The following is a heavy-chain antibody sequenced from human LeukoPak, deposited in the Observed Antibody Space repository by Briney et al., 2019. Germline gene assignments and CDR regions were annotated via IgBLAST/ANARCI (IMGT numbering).Heavy chain of an antibody. V-gene: IGHV4-34*01. D-gene: IGHD2-2*01. J-gene: IGHJ3*02. CDR2: INHSGST. CDR3: ARGRYCSSTSSLCDI. CDR1: GGSFSGYY. Sequence: SETLSLTCAVYGGSFSGYYWSWIRQPPGKGLEWIGEINHSGSTNYNPSLKSRVTISVDTSKNQFSLKLSSVTAADTAVYYCARGRYCSSTSSLCDIWGQGTMVTVSS.